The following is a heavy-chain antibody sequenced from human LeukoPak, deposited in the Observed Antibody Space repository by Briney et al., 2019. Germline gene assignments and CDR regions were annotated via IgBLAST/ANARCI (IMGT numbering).Heavy chain of an antibody. J-gene: IGHJ3*02. CDR2: IKQDGSEK. V-gene: IGHV3-7*01. Sequence: GGSLRLSCAASGFTFSSYWMSWVRQAPGKGLEWVANIKQDGSEKYYVDSVKGRFTISRDNSKNTLYLQMNSLRAEDTAMYYCAKVSLNMVNDAFDIWGQGTMVSVSS. D-gene: IGHD4/OR15-4a*01. CDR1: GFTFSSYW. CDR3: AKVSLNMVNDAFDI.